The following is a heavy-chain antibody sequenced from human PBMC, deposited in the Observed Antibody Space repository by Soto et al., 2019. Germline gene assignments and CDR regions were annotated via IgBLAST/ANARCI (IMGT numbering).Heavy chain of an antibody. CDR3: ARGPYCLGSYYYYYYGMDV. D-gene: IGHD3-10*01. J-gene: IGHJ6*01. Sequence: PSETLSLTCTVSGGSISSGGYYWSWIRQHPGKGLEWIGYIYYSGSTYYNPSLKSRVTISVDTSKNQFSLKLSSVTAADTAVYYCARGPYCLGSYYYYYYGMDVWGQGTTVTVS. CDR2: IYYSGST. V-gene: IGHV4-31*03. CDR1: GGSISSGGYY.